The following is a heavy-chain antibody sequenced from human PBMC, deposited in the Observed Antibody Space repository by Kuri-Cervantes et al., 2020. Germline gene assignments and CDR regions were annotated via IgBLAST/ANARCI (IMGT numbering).Heavy chain of an antibody. J-gene: IGHJ5*02. CDR2: IKQDGSEK. CDR3: ARDLPIAVAAHWFDP. CDR1: GFTFSSYW. Sequence: GGSLRLSCAASGFTFSSYWMSWVRQAPGKGLEWVANIKQDGSEKYYVDSVKGRFTISRDNAKNSLYLQMNSLRAEDTAVYYCARDLPIAVAAHWFDPWGQGTLVTVSS. V-gene: IGHV3-7*01. D-gene: IGHD6-19*01.